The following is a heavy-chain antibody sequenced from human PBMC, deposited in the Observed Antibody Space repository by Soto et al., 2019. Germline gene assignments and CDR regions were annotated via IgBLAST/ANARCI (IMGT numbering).Heavy chain of an antibody. CDR1: GGSISSSNW. Sequence: PSETLSLTCAVSGGSISSSNWWSWVRQPPGKGLEWIGEIYHSGSTNYNPSLKSRVTISVDKSKNQFSLKLSSVTAADTAVYYCARVGVDTAMGFDYWGQGTLVTVSS. CDR3: ARVGVDTAMGFDY. CDR2: IYHSGST. V-gene: IGHV4-4*02. J-gene: IGHJ4*02. D-gene: IGHD5-18*01.